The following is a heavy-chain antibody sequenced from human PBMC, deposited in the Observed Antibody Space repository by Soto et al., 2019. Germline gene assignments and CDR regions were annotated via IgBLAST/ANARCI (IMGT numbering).Heavy chain of an antibody. V-gene: IGHV1-69*02. D-gene: IGHD2-2*01. J-gene: IGHJ5*02. CDR3: ARVGGYCSSTSCYGP. CDR2: IIPILGIA. Sequence: ASVKVSCKASGGTFSSYTISWVRQAPGQGLEWMGRIIPILGIANYAQKFQGRVTITADKSTSTAYMELSSLRSEDTAVYYCARVGGYCSSTSCYGPWGQGTLVTVSS. CDR1: GGTFSSYT.